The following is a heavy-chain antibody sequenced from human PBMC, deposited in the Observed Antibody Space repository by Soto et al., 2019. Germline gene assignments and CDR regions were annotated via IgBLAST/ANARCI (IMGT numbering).Heavy chain of an antibody. D-gene: IGHD6-19*01. Sequence: NPSETLTLTCTVSGGSVSSGSYYWSWIRQPPGKGLEWIGYIYYSGSTNYNPSLKSRVTISVDTSKNQFSLKLSSVNAADTAVYYCARGIEGWYQGRYYYGLDVWGQGTTVTVSS. CDR1: GGSVSSGSYY. J-gene: IGHJ6*02. CDR2: IYYSGST. CDR3: ARGIEGWYQGRYYYGLDV. V-gene: IGHV4-61*01.